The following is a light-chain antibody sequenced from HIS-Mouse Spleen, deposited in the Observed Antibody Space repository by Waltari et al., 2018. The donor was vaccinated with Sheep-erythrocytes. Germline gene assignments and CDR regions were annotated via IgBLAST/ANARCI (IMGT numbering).Light chain of an antibody. J-gene: IGLJ1*01. CDR3: CSYAGSYTYV. CDR1: SSHVGGYNY. Sequence: QSALTQPRPVSGSPGQSVPISCTGTSSHVGGYNYVSWYQQHPGKAPKLMIYDVSKRPSGVPDRFSGSKSGNTASLTISGLQAEDEADYYCCSYAGSYTYVFGTGTKVTVL. CDR2: DVS. V-gene: IGLV2-11*01.